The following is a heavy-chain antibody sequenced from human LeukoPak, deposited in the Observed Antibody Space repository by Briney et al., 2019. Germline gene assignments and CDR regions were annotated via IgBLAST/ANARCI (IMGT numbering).Heavy chain of an antibody. V-gene: IGHV4-34*01. D-gene: IGHD6-6*01. CDR3: ARGPSARRWFDP. J-gene: IGHJ5*02. Sequence: PSETLSLTCAVYGGSFSGYYWSWIRQPPGKGLEWIGEINHSGSTNYNPSLKSRVTISVDTSKNQFPLKLSSVTAADTAVYYCARGPSARRWFDPWGQGTLVTVSS. CDR2: INHSGST. CDR1: GGSFSGYY.